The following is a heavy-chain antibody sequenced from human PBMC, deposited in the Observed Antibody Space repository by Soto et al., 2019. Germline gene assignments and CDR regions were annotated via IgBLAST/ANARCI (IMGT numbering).Heavy chain of an antibody. CDR2: INAGNGNT. D-gene: IGHD1-26*01. V-gene: IGHV1-3*01. J-gene: IGHJ5*02. CDR3: AIGSWIAPPGGQRRTDWFDP. Sequence: ASVKVSCKASGYTFTSYAMHWVRQAPGQRLELMGWINAGNGNTKYSQKFQGRVTITRDTSASTAYMELSSLRSEDTAVYYCAIGSWIAPPGGQRRTDWFDPWGQGTLVTVSS. CDR1: GYTFTSYA.